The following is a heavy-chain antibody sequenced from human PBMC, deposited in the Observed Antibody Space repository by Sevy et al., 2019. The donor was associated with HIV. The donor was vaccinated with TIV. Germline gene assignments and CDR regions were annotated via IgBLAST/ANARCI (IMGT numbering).Heavy chain of an antibody. CDR1: GFTFSNYA. V-gene: IGHV3-23*01. D-gene: IGHD5-18*01. J-gene: IGHJ4*02. CDR3: ASGDTTMITDLDY. CDR2: INNGGST. Sequence: GGSLRLSCGASGFTFSNYAMSWVRQAPGKGPEWVSGINNGGSTYYADSVKGRFTSSRDNSKKMAFLQMNSLRAEDTAVYYCASGDTTMITDLDYWGQGALVTVSS.